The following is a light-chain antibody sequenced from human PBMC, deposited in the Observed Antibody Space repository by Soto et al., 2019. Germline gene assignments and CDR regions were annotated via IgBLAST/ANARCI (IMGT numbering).Light chain of an antibody. CDR2: TAS. J-gene: IGKJ1*01. CDR1: QGIRSE. Sequence: AIQMTQSPSSLSASVGDRVTITCRASQGIRSELGWYQQKPGKAPNLLIYTASNLYTGVPSRFSGSRSGTEFTLTISSLQPEDFASYYCLQDYGDSWTFGQGTKVEIE. CDR3: LQDYGDSWT. V-gene: IGKV1-6*01.